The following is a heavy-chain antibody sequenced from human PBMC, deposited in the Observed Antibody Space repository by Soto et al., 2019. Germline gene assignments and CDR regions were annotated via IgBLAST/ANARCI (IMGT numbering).Heavy chain of an antibody. J-gene: IGHJ4*02. CDR1: GFIFRDWF. Sequence: VESGGALVKPGGSLRLSCAASGFIFRDWFMSWIRQAPGKGLEWISYISKDSGRATRYAASVKGRFTISRDNAKYYPILQTNKLTLVDTAVYYFAKQKCAITDSWGQGTLVTVSS. CDR3: AKQKCAITDS. CDR2: ISKDSGRAT. V-gene: IGHV3-11*01. D-gene: IGHD2-2*01.